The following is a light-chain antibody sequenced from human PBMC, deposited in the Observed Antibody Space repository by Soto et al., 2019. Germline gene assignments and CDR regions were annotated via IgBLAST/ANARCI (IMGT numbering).Light chain of an antibody. CDR2: WAS. CDR1: QSVLYSSNNKNY. V-gene: IGKV4-1*01. J-gene: IGKJ3*01. CDR3: QQYYSTPFFS. Sequence: DIVMTQSPDSLAVSLGERATINCKSSQSVLYSSNNKNYLAWYQQKPGQPPKLLIYWASTRESGVPDRFSGSGSGTDFTLTISSLQAEDVAFYYCQQYYSTPFFSFCPGTKLDIK.